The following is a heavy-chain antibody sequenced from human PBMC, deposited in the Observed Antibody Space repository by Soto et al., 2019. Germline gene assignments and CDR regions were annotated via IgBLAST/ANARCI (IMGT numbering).Heavy chain of an antibody. CDR1: GFTFSSYA. V-gene: IGHV3-23*01. CDR2: ISGSGGST. D-gene: IGHD2-15*01. J-gene: IGHJ4*02. CDR3: AKDLTGIVVVVSATFDY. Sequence: EVQLLESGGGLVQPGWSLRLSCAASGFTFSSYALSLVRQAPGKGLEWVSAISGSGGSTYYADSVKGRFTISRDNSKNTLYLQMNSLRAEDTAVYYCAKDLTGIVVVVSATFDYWGQGTLVTVSS.